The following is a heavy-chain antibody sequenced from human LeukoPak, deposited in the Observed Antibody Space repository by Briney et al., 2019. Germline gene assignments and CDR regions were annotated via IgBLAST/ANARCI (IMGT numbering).Heavy chain of an antibody. J-gene: IGHJ4*02. Sequence: SETLSLTCTVSGGSISSYYWSWIRQPPGKGLEWIGYIYFSGSTNYNPSLKSRVTISVDTSKNQFSLKLGSVTAADTAVYYCAGGGWSLDYWGQGTLVTVSS. CDR2: IYFSGST. CDR1: GGSISSYY. CDR3: AGGGWSLDY. V-gene: IGHV4-59*01. D-gene: IGHD2-15*01.